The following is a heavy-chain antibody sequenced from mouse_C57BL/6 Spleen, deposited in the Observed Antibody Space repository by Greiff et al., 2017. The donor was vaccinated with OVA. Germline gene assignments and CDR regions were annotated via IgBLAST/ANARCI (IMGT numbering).Heavy chain of an antibody. Sequence: DVKLVESGGGLVQPGGSLKLSCAASGFTFSDYYMYWVRQTPEKRLEWVAYISNGGGSTYYPDTVKGRFTISRDNAKNTLYLQMSRLKSEDTAMYYCARGRSSRTYYAMDYWGQGTSVTVSS. V-gene: IGHV5-12*01. CDR2: ISNGGGST. CDR1: GFTFSDYY. CDR3: ARGRSSRTYYAMDY. J-gene: IGHJ4*01. D-gene: IGHD1-1*01.